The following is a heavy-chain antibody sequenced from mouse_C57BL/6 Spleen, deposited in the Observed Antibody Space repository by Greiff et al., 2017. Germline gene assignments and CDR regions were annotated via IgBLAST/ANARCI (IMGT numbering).Heavy chain of an antibody. V-gene: IGHV5-4*01. CDR1: GFTFSSYA. CDR3: ARDRRLNYYGSSSYWYFDV. J-gene: IGHJ1*03. CDR2: ISDGGSYT. D-gene: IGHD1-1*01. Sequence: EVQRVESGGGLVKPGGSLKLSCAASGFTFSSYAMSWVRQTPEKRLEWVATISDGGSYTYYPDNVKGRFTISRDNAKNNLYLQMSHLKSEDTAMYYCARDRRLNYYGSSSYWYFDVWGTGTTVTVSS.